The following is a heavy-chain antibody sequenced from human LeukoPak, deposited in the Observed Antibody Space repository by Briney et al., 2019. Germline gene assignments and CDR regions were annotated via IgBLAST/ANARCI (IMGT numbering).Heavy chain of an antibody. J-gene: IGHJ5*02. D-gene: IGHD3-10*01. CDR1: GGSISSYY. CDR2: IYTSGST. V-gene: IGHV4-4*07. Sequence: SETLSLTCTVSGGSISSYYWSWIRQPAGKGLEWIGRIYTSGSTNYNPSLKSRVTMSVDTSKNQFSLKPSSVTAADTAVYYCARDVPVYGSGTLNWFDPWGQGTLVTVSS. CDR3: ARDVPVYGSGTLNWFDP.